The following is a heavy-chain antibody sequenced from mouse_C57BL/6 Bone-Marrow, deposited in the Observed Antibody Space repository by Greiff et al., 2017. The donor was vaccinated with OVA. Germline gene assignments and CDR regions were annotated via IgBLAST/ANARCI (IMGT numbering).Heavy chain of an antibody. CDR1: GFTFSDFY. V-gene: IGHV5-12*01. J-gene: IGHJ4*01. CDR3: ARLDAMDY. Sequence: EVKLVESGGGLVQPGGSLKLSCAASGFTFSDFYMYWIRQTPEKRLEWVAYISNGGGSTYYPDTVKGRFTNSRDNAKNTLYLQMSRLKSEDTAMYYCARLDAMDYWGQGTSVTVSS. CDR2: ISNGGGST.